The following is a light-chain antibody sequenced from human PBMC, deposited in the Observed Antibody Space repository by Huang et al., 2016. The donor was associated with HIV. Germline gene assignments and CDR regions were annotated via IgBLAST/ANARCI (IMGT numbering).Light chain of an antibody. J-gene: IGKJ4*01. V-gene: IGKV3-15*01. CDR2: GAS. Sequence: EIVMTQSPATLSVSPGERATLSCRATQSVGSNLAGYQQKPGQAPRLLIYGASTRATGIPARFSGGGSGTEFTLTISSPQSEDYAVYYCQQYNDWPLNFGGGTKVEIK. CDR1: QSVGSN. CDR3: QQYNDWPLN.